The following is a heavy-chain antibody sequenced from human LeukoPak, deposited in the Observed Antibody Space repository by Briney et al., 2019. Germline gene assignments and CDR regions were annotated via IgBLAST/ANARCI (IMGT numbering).Heavy chain of an antibody. J-gene: IGHJ4*02. CDR1: GVTFSRLV. CDR2: MIPYFGTS. D-gene: IGHD3-10*01. CDR3: TRDGGDYGASGSYPDY. Sequence: SVKVSCKASGVTFSRLVVSWVRQAPGQGLEWMGQMIPYFGTSNYAQNFQGRVTLTADEATNTAYMELNRLRSDDTAVYYCTRDGGDYGASGSYPDYWGQGTLVTVSS. V-gene: IGHV1-69*01.